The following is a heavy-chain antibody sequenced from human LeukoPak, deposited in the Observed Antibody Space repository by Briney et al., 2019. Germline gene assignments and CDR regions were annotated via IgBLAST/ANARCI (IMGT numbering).Heavy chain of an antibody. V-gene: IGHV3-30*04. CDR1: EFTFSNYA. CDR3: ARDGSEPWLQWLSYAFDI. J-gene: IGHJ3*02. Sequence: GGSLRLSCAASEFTFSNYALHWIRQAPGKGLEWVAGISYDGSKKYSADSVEGRFTISRDNSKNTLYLQMKSLRAEDTAVYYCARDGSEPWLQWLSYAFDIWGQGTMVTVSS. CDR2: ISYDGSKK. D-gene: IGHD5-24*01.